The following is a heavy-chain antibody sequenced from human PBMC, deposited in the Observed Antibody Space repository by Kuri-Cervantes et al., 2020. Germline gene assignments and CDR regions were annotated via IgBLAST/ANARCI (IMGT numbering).Heavy chain of an antibody. CDR1: GFTVSSNY. J-gene: IGHJ6*02. D-gene: IGHD2-2*02. CDR2: IYSGGST. Sequence: GESLKISCAASGFTVSSNYMSWVRQAPGKGLEWVSVIYSGGSTYYADSVKGRFTISRDNSKNTLYLQMNSLRSDDTAVYYWARDQGCSSTSCYTRLYYYYGMDVWGQGTTVTVSS. V-gene: IGHV3-53*05. CDR3: ARDQGCSSTSCYTRLYYYYGMDV.